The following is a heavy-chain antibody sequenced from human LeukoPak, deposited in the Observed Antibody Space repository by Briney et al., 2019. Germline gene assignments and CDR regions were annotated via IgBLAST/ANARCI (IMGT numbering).Heavy chain of an antibody. CDR2: IWYDGSNK. D-gene: IGHD2-15*01. CDR3: AREVAYYGMDV. J-gene: IGHJ6*02. Sequence: GGSLRLSCAASGFAFSSYGMHWVRQAPGKGLEWMAVIWYDGSNKYYADSVKGRFTISRDNSKNTLSLQMSSLRAEDTAVYYCAREVAYYGMDVWGQGTTVTVSS. CDR1: GFAFSSYG. V-gene: IGHV3-33*01.